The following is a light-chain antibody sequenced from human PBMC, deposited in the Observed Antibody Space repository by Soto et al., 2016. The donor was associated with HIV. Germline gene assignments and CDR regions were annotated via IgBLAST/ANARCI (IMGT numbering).Light chain of an antibody. CDR1: SLTSHD. J-gene: IGLJ2*01. CDR3: NSRDSSDTHVRV. CDR2: GKN. V-gene: IGLV3-19*01. Sequence: SSELTQDPAVSVALGQTVRITCQGDSLTSHDVTWYQQKPGLAPLLVIYGKNSRPSGIPDRFSGSSSGNTASLTITGAQAEDEADYYCNSRDSSDTHVRVFGGGTKLDRP.